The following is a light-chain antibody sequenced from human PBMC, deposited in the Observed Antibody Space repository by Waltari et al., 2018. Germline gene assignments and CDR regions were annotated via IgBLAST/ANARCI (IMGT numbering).Light chain of an antibody. CDR2: EVR. J-gene: IGLJ2*01. V-gene: IGLV2-23*02. Sequence: QSALTQSASVSGSPGQSITISCTGTSSNVGRYNLVSWYQQHPGKAPKLMIYEVRKRPSGVSNRFSGSKSGNTASLTISGLQAEDEADYYCCSYAGSSTLVFGGGTKLTVL. CDR1: SSNVGRYNL. CDR3: CSYAGSSTLV.